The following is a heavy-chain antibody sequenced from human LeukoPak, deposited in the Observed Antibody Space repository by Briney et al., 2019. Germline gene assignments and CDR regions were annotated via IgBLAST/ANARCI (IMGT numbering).Heavy chain of an antibody. V-gene: IGHV3-74*01. Sequence: GGSLRLSCAASGITFTNYWIHWVRQAPGKGLGWVSHIIQVGSSTFYADSVKGRLTISRDNAKNTLYLQMNGLRAEDTAVYYCATDDYRGLGYWGQGTLVTVSS. CDR3: ATDDYRGLGY. CDR1: GITFTNYW. CDR2: IIQVGSST. D-gene: IGHD4-11*01. J-gene: IGHJ4*02.